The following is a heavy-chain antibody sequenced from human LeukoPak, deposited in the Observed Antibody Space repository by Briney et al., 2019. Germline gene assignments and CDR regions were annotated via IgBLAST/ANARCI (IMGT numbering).Heavy chain of an antibody. V-gene: IGHV4-59*08. CDR3: TRLLNNDNAGDPDTFDI. D-gene: IGHD4-17*01. CDR1: GDSISRHY. CDR2: ISYSGST. J-gene: IGHJ3*02. Sequence: SETLSFTCSVSGDSISRHYWSWIRQPPGKGLEWIGYISYSGSTRYNPSFQSRVTISMEMSKTHFSLKLTSVTAADTAVYYCTRLLNNDNAGDPDTFDIWGPGTMVTVSS.